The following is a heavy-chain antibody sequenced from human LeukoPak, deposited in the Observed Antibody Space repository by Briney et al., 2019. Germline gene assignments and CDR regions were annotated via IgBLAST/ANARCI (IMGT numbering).Heavy chain of an antibody. Sequence: PGGSLRLSCAASGFTVSNNYMNWVRQAPGKGLEWVSVMYSGGTTYYADSVKGRFTISRDNAKNSLYLQMNSLRAEDTALYYCARALGGDYDYWGQGTLVTVSS. D-gene: IGHD2-21*01. CDR1: GFTVSNNY. CDR2: MYSGGTT. V-gene: IGHV3-53*01. J-gene: IGHJ4*02. CDR3: ARALGGDYDY.